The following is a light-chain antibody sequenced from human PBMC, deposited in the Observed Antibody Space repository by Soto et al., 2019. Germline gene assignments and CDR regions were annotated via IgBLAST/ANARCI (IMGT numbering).Light chain of an antibody. CDR3: SSYTAFSTWV. CDR2: EVS. Sequence: QSVLTQPASVSGSPGQSITISCTGTSNDVGGYNYVSWYQQYPGKAPQLIIYEVSNRPSGVSHRFSGSKSGDTASLTISGLQAEDGADYYCSSYTAFSTWVFGGGTKLTVL. V-gene: IGLV2-14*01. CDR1: SNDVGGYNY. J-gene: IGLJ3*02.